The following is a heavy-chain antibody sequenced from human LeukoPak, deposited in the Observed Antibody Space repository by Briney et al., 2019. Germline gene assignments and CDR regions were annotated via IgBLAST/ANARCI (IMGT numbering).Heavy chain of an antibody. Sequence: PSQTLSLTCTVSGGSISSGPYFWTWIRQPAGKGLEWIGRISTSGSTNYNPSLKSRVTISVDTSKNQFSLKLTSVTAADTAVYYCARDFDPWGQGTLVTVSS. V-gene: IGHV4-61*02. CDR1: GGSISSGPYF. D-gene: IGHD3-9*01. CDR2: ISTSGST. J-gene: IGHJ5*02. CDR3: ARDFDP.